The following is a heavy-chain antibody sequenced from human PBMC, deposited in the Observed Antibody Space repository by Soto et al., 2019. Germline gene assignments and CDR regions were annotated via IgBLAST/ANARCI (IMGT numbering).Heavy chain of an antibody. D-gene: IGHD5-18*01. CDR3: AEGYPGRYGMDV. CDR1: GFTFSSYA. CDR2: VSGSGGST. J-gene: IGHJ6*02. Sequence: EVQLLESGGGLVQPGESLRLSCAASGFTFSSYAMSCVRQAPGKGLEWVSAVSGSGGSTYYADSVKGRFTISRDNSKNPLYLQMNSLRVEDTAVYYRAEGYPGRYGMDVWGQGTTDTVSS. V-gene: IGHV3-23*01.